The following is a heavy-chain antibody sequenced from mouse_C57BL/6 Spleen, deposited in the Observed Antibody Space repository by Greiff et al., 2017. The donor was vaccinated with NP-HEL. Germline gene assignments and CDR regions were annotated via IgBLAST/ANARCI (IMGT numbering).Heavy chain of an antibody. J-gene: IGHJ3*01. CDR2: INPNNGGT. Sequence: EVQLQQSGPELVKPGASVKISCKASGYTFTDYYMNWVKQSHGKSLEWIGDINPNNGGTSYNQKFKGKATLTVDKSSSTAYMELRSLTSEDSAVYYCARSGTTVAPWFAYWGQGTLVTVSA. CDR1: GYTFTDYY. V-gene: IGHV1-26*01. CDR3: ARSGTTVAPWFAY. D-gene: IGHD1-1*01.